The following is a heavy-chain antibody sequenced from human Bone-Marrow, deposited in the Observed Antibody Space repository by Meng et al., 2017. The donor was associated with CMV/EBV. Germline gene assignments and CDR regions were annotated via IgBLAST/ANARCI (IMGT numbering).Heavy chain of an antibody. CDR2: ISGSGGST. D-gene: IGHD5-18*01. Sequence: GESLKISCAASGFTFSSYAMSWVRQAPGKGLEWVSAISGSGGSTYYADSVKGRFTISRDNSKNTLYLQMNSLRAEDTAVYYCAKDTAVSPSWGQGTLVTVYS. V-gene: IGHV3-23*01. CDR3: AKDTAVSPS. CDR1: GFTFSSYA. J-gene: IGHJ4*02.